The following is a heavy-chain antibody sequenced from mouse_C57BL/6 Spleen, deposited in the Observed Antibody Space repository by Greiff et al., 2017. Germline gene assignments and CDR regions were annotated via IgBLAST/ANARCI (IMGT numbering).Heavy chain of an antibody. CDR3: ARSPSPTAQVPLDY. CDR2: IDPSDSYT. J-gene: IGHJ2*01. D-gene: IGHD3-2*02. CDR1: GYTFTSYW. Sequence: QVQLQQPGAELVKPGASVKLSCKASGYTFTSYWMQWVKQRPGQGLEWIGEIDPSDSYTNYNQKFKGKATLTVDTSSSTAYMQLSSLTSEDSAVYYCARSPSPTAQVPLDYWGQGTTLTVSS. V-gene: IGHV1-50*01.